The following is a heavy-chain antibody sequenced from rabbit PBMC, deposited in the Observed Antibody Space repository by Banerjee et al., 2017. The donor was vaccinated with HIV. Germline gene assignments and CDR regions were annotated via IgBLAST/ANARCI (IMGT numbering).Heavy chain of an antibody. CDR3: ARSVAGADWSYDL. CDR2: INTGSGSA. CDR1: GFTLSSYV. V-gene: IGHV1S45*01. J-gene: IGHJ4*01. D-gene: IGHD4-2*01. Sequence: QEQLEESGGDLVKPEGSLKLSCTVSGFTLSSYVMCWVRQAPGKGLEWIGCINTGSGSAYYANWAKGRFTISETSSTTVTLQMTSLTAADTATYFCARSVAGADWSYDLWGPGTLVTVS.